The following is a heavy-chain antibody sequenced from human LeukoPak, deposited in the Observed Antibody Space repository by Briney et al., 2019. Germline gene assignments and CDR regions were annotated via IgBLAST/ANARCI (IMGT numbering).Heavy chain of an antibody. CDR3: ARDLTGSFSGNYYGVY. V-gene: IGHV1-18*01. D-gene: IGHD1-26*01. CDR1: GYTFTGYG. CDR2: VSAYNGHT. J-gene: IGHJ4*02. Sequence: ASVKVSCKASGYTFTGYGLSWVRQAPGQGLEWVGWVSAYNGHTNYAQKLQGRVTMTTDSSTSTAYMELRGLISDDTAVYYCARDLTGSFSGNYYGVYWGRGTLVTVSS.